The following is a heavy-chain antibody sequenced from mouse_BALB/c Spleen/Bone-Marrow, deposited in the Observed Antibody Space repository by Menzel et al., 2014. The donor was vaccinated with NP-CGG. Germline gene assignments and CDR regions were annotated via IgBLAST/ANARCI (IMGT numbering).Heavy chain of an antibody. CDR1: GYAFTNYL. V-gene: IGHV1-54*01. D-gene: IGHD2-1*01. Sequence: VKLMESGAELVRPGTSVKVSCKASGYAFTNYLIERVKQRPGQGLEWIGVINPGSGGTNYNEKFKGKATLTADKSSSTAYMQLSSLTSDDSAVYFCAREKGKDAMDYWGQGTSVTGSS. J-gene: IGHJ4*01. CDR3: AREKGKDAMDY. CDR2: INPGSGGT.